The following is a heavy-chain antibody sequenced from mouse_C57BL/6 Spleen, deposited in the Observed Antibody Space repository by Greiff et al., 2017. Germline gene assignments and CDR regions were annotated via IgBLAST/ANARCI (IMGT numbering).Heavy chain of an antibody. V-gene: IGHV1-81*01. CDR1: GYTFTSYG. CDR2: IYPRSGNT. J-gene: IGHJ3*01. Sequence: QVQLKESGAELARPGASVKLSCTASGYTFTSYGISWVKQRTGQGLEWIGEIYPRSGNTYYNEKFKGKATLTADKSSSTAYMELRSLTSEDSAVYFCAGGAYWGQGTLVTVSA. CDR3: AGGAY.